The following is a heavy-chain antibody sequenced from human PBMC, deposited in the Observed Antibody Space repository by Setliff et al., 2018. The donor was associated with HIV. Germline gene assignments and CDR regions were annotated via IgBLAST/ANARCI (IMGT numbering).Heavy chain of an antibody. CDR1: GFAFSGHQ. CDR2: ISYDGSAT. Sequence: GESLKISWAASGFAFSGHQMSWVRQAPGKGLECVGLISYDGSATYYADSVKGRFTISRDNAKNSLYLQMNSLRAEDTAVYYCASPYSGSYYPPEHLPHYGMDVWGQGTTVTVSS. V-gene: IGHV3-30*04. CDR3: ASPYSGSYYPPEHLPHYGMDV. D-gene: IGHD1-26*01. J-gene: IGHJ6*02.